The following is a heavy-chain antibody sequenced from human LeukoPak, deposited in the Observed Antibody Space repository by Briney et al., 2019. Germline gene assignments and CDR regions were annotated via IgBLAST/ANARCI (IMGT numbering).Heavy chain of an antibody. CDR2: IKEEGSEK. Sequence: AGGSLRLSCAASGFTFSGYLMSGVRQAPGKGLEWVANIKEEGSEKYYVDSVKGRFIISRDNAKNSLYLQMNSLRAEDTAVYYCARDSSAAPHSYWGQGTLVTVFS. CDR3: ARDSSAAPHSY. V-gene: IGHV3-7*01. D-gene: IGHD2-15*01. J-gene: IGHJ4*02. CDR1: GFTFSGYL.